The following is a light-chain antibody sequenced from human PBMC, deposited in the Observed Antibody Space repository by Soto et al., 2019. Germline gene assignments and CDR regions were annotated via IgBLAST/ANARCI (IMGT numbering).Light chain of an antibody. CDR1: QDISTY. CDR2: SAY. V-gene: IGKV1-27*01. J-gene: IGKJ4*01. Sequence: DILMTQAPSSLSASVGDRVTITCRARQDISTYLAWYQQKQGKVPKLLISSAYTLQSGVPPRFSGSGSGTDFTLTISSLQPEDVATYYCQKYDNAPLTFGGGTKVEIK. CDR3: QKYDNAPLT.